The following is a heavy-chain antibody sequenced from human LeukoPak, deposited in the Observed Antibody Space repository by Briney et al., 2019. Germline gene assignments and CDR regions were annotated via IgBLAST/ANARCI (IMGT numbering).Heavy chain of an antibody. Sequence: GGSLRLSCAASGFTFSDYAMNWVRQAPGKGLEWVSSITSSSSSIYYADSVKGRFTISRDNAKNSLYLQMNSLRAEDTAVYYCAREQWLVRALDYWGQGTLVTVSS. V-gene: IGHV3-21*01. D-gene: IGHD6-19*01. J-gene: IGHJ4*02. CDR1: GFTFSDYA. CDR3: AREQWLVRALDY. CDR2: ITSSSSSI.